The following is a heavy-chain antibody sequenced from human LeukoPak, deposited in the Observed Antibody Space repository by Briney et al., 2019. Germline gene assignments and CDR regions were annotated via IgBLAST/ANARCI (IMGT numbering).Heavy chain of an antibody. D-gene: IGHD1-26*01. CDR3: ARQVAIVEPTDPNWFDS. Sequence: SETLSLTCTVSGGSTSNSFWSWIRQPAGKGLEWIGRIYTDGSTNSNPSLRSRLAMSLDTSNNQVSLKLTSVTAADTAVYYCARQVAIVEPTDPNWFDSWGQGTLVTVSS. CDR2: IYTDGST. CDR1: GGSTSNSF. V-gene: IGHV4-4*07. J-gene: IGHJ5*01.